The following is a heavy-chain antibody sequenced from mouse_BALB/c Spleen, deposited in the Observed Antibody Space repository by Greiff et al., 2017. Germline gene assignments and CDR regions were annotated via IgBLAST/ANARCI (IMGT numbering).Heavy chain of an antibody. V-gene: IGHV1-59*01. CDR2: IDPSNSET. D-gene: IGHD2-4*01. CDR1: GYTFTSYW. Sequence: QVQLQQSGAELARPGASVKLSCKASGYTFTSYWMHWVKQRPGQGLEWIGMIDPSNSETRLNQKFKDKATLNVDKSSNTAYMQLSSLTSEDSAVYYCASQRIYYDYDGFAYWGQGTLVTVSA. J-gene: IGHJ3*01. CDR3: ASQRIYYDYDGFAY.